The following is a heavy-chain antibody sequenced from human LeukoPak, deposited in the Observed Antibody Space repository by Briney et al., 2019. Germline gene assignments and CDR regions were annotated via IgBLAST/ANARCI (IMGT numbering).Heavy chain of an antibody. J-gene: IGHJ3*02. D-gene: IGHD1-7*01. CDR1: GFTFSSYG. V-gene: IGHV3-33*01. CDR3: ARYEWNLIAFDI. Sequence: GGSLRLSCAASGFTFSSYGMHWDRQAPGKGLEWVAVIWYDGSNKYYADSVKGRFTISRDNSKNTLYLQMNSLRAEDTAVYYCARYEWNLIAFDIWGQGRMVTVSS. CDR2: IWYDGSNK.